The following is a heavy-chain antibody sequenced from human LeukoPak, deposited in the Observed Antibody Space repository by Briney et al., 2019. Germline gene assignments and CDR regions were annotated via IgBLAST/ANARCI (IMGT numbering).Heavy chain of an antibody. V-gene: IGHV3-23*01. CDR3: AKDRRYCSSTSCYGDFDY. D-gene: IGHD2-2*01. Sequence: GGSLRLSCAASGFTVSSNYMSWVRQAPGKGLEWVSGVSGSGGSTYYADSVKGRFTISRDNSKNTLYLQMDSLRAEDTAVYYCAKDRRYCSSTSCYGDFDYWGQGTLATVSS. J-gene: IGHJ4*02. CDR2: VSGSGGST. CDR1: GFTVSSNY.